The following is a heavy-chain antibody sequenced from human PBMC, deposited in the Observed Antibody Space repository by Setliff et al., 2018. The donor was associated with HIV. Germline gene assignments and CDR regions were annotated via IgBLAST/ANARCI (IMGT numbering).Heavy chain of an antibody. V-gene: IGHV3-15*01. Sequence: PGGSLRLSCAASGFTFSNAWMSWVRQAPGKGLEWVGRIKSKSDDGTTDYAAPVKGRFTISRDDSKNALYLQMNSLRAEDTAVYYCATHRVGQRPWLSDFWGQGTLVTVSS. CDR1: GFTFSNAW. J-gene: IGHJ4*02. D-gene: IGHD5-12*01. CDR2: IKSKSDDGTT. CDR3: ATHRVGQRPWLSDF.